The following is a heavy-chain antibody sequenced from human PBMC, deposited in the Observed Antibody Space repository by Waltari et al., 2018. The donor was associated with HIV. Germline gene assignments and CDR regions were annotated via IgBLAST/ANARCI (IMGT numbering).Heavy chain of an antibody. D-gene: IGHD3-10*01. V-gene: IGHV3-15*01. CDR2: SKRKTDGGTT. Sequence: EVQLVESGGGLVKPGGSLRLSCAASGFTFSNAWMSWVRQAPGKGLEWVGRSKRKTDGGTTDYAAPVKGGFTISRDDAKNTLYLQMNSLKPEDTAVYYCTNGILMVRGVTKDYWGQGTLVTVSS. J-gene: IGHJ4*02. CDR3: TNGILMVRGVTKDY. CDR1: GFTFSNAW.